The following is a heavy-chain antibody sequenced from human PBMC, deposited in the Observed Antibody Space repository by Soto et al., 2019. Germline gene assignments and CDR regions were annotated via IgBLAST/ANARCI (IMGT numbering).Heavy chain of an antibody. D-gene: IGHD3-10*01. CDR2: IYSGGST. J-gene: IGHJ6*03. CDR3: AHRGCPPYYYYYYMDV. V-gene: IGHV3-66*01. CDR1: GFTVSSNY. Sequence: GGSLRLSCAASGFTVSSNYMSWVRQAPGKGLEWVSVIYSGGSTNYADSVKGRFTISRDNSKNTLYLQMNSLRAEDTAVYYCAHRGCPPYYYYYYMDVWGKGTTVTVSS.